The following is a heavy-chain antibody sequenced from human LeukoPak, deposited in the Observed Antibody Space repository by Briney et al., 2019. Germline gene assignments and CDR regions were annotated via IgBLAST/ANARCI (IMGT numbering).Heavy chain of an antibody. V-gene: IGHV1-18*01. J-gene: IGHJ4*02. CDR2: ISAYNGNT. Sequence: EASVKVSCKASGYTFTSYGISWVRQAPGQGLEWMGWISAYNGNTNYAQKLQGRVTMTTDTSTSTAYMELRSLRSDDTAVYYCARNSHGYSSGWLQFNFDCWGQGTLVTVSS. CDR1: GYTFTSYG. D-gene: IGHD6-19*01. CDR3: ARNSHGYSSGWLQFNFDC.